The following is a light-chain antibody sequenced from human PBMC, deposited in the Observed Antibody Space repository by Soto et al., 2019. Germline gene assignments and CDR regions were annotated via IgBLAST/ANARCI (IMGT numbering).Light chain of an antibody. CDR1: QSVSAN. Sequence: EIVLTQSPATLSVSPGERATLSCRASQSVSANLAWYQHKPGQAPRLLIYGASTRATGIPARFSGSGTGTGFTLTISSLQSEDFAVYYCQQYSKWPTFGRGTKVDIK. CDR2: GAS. CDR3: QQYSKWPT. J-gene: IGKJ1*01. V-gene: IGKV3-15*01.